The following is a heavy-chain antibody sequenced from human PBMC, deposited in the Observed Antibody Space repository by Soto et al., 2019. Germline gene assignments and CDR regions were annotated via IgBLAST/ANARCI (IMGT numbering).Heavy chain of an antibody. CDR3: ARLGFVGEGDF. V-gene: IGHV3-74*01. CDR1: GFTFSRYW. Sequence: GGSLRLSCATSGFTFSRYWIHWVRQAPGEGLVWVSRISGDGVHTDYAESVKGRFTVSRDIAKSTGYLQMNNLRAEDTAVYYCARLGFVGEGDFWGQGILVTVSS. J-gene: IGHJ4*02. CDR2: ISGDGVHT. D-gene: IGHD3-16*01.